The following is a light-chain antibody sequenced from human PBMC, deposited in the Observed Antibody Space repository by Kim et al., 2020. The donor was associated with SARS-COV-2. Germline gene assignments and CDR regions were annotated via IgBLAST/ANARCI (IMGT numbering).Light chain of an antibody. CDR1: SSHIGNNP. V-gene: IGLV1-44*01. CDR2: SND. J-gene: IGLJ3*02. CDR3: AVWDDSLNGRV. Sequence: GQTVTISCSGISSHIGNNPISWYRQAPGAAPKLLIYSNDQRPSGVPARFSGSKSGASASLAISGLQSEDEADYHCAVWDDSLNGRVFGGGTQLT.